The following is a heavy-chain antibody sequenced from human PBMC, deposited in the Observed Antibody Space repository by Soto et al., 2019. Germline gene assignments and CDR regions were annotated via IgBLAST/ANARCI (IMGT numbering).Heavy chain of an antibody. J-gene: IGHJ4*02. CDR1: GYTLTSCY. CDR2: INPSVGST. D-gene: IGHD2-21*01. CDR3: TRDPRGFVAIVPYYFDY. Sequence: QVQLVQSGAEVKEPGASVQVSCKASGYTLTSCYMHWVRQAPGQGLEWMGVINPSVGSTSYAQKFQGRVTMTRDTSPSTVYMELSSLTSEDTAVYYCTRDPRGFVAIVPYYFDYWGQGTLVTVSS. V-gene: IGHV1-46*01.